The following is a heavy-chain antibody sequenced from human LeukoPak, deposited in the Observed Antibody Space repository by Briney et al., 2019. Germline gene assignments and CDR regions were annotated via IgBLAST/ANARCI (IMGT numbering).Heavy chain of an antibody. V-gene: IGHV3-21*01. CDR3: ARSSTSCCYHFDY. CDR2: ISSSSSYI. CDR1: GFTFSSYS. D-gene: IGHD2-2*01. Sequence: PGRSLRLSCAASGFTFSSYSMNWVRQAPGKGLEWVSSISSSSSYIYYADSVKGRFTISRDNAKNSLYLQMNSLRAEDTAVYYCARSSTSCCYHFDYWGQGTLVTVSS. J-gene: IGHJ4*02.